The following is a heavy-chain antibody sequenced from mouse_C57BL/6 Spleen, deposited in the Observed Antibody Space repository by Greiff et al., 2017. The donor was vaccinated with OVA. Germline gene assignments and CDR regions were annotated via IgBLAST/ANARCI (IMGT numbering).Heavy chain of an antibody. J-gene: IGHJ3*01. CDR3: ARGDYYGSPFAY. CDR1: GYTFTSYW. V-gene: IGHV1-53*01. D-gene: IGHD1-1*01. Sequence: QVHVKQPGTELVKPGASVKLSCKASGYTFTSYWMHWVKQRPGQGLEWIGNINPSNGGTNYNEKFKSKATLTVDKSSSTAYMQLSSLTSEDSAVYYCARGDYYGSPFAYWGQGTLVTVSA. CDR2: INPSNGGT.